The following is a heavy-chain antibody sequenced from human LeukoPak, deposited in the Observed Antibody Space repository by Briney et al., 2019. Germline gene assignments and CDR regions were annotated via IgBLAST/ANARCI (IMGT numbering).Heavy chain of an antibody. CDR3: AKRWDSTWSYFDL. J-gene: IGHJ4*02. CDR2: IQYDGDNK. CDR1: GFTFTRSA. D-gene: IGHD1-26*01. V-gene: IGHV3-30*02. Sequence: GGSLRLSCVASGFTFTRSAMHWVRQAPGKGLEGVAFIQYDGDNKYYADSVKGRLTISRDDSQNTLYLQMNSLTVEDTAVYYCAKRWDSTWSYFDLWGQGTLVTVSS.